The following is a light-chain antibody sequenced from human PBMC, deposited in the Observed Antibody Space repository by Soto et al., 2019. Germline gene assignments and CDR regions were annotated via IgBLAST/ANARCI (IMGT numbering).Light chain of an antibody. CDR3: QTWGTGIHEI. V-gene: IGLV4-69*01. Sequence: LVLTQSPSASAFLGASVKLTCTLSSGRYTYIIAWHQQQPGRGPRYLLSLDSDGRHNKGAGIPDRFSGSSSGAERYLTISSLQSEDEADYYCQTWGTGIHEIFGGGTKLTVL. CDR1: SGRYTYI. CDR2: LDSDGRH. J-gene: IGLJ2*01.